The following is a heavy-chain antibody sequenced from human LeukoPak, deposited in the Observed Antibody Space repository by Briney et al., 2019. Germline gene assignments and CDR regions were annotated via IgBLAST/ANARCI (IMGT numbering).Heavy chain of an antibody. Sequence: GGSLRLSCAASGFTFSSYAMSWVRQAPGKGLEWVSAISVSRRSTYYADSVKGRFTISRDDSKNTLYLQMNTPRAEDTAVYYCAKGQYGDYDYWGQGALVTVSS. CDR2: ISVSRRST. CDR1: GFTFSSYA. D-gene: IGHD4-17*01. CDR3: AKGQYGDYDY. J-gene: IGHJ4*02. V-gene: IGHV3-23*01.